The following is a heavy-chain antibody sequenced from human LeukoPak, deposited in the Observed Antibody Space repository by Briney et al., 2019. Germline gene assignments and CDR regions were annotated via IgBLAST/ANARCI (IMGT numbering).Heavy chain of an antibody. CDR3: ARASVAGVPNPYGL. CDR2: IYYSGST. CDR1: GCSMSNHY. J-gene: IGHJ4*02. D-gene: IGHD6-19*01. V-gene: IGHV4-59*11. Sequence: SETLSLTCAISGCSMSNHYWSWIRQSPGKGLEWIGYIYYSGSTNYNTSFPSPVTISIDQPRKQFSLRLRAATAAHTAIYFCARASVAGVPNPYGLWGQGALVTV.